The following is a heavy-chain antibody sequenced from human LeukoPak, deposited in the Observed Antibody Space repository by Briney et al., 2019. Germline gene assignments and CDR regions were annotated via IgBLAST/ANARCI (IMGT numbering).Heavy chain of an antibody. CDR1: GGSISTSNYY. D-gene: IGHD6-19*01. V-gene: IGHV4-39*07. J-gene: IGHJ5*02. CDR2: IYYSGST. Sequence: PSETLSLTCTVSGGSISTSNYYWGWIRQPPGKGLEWIGSIYYSGSTYYNPSLKSRVTISVDTSKNQFSLKLSSVTAADTAVYYCARDLYSSGWYSASGNWFDPWGQGTLVTVSS. CDR3: ARDLYSSGWYSASGNWFDP.